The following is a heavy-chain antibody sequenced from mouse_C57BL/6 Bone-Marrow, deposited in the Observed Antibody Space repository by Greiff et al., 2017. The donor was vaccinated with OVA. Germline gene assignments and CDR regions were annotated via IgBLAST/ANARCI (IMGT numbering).Heavy chain of an antibody. CDR2: IYPGSGNT. CDR1: GYTFTDYY. V-gene: IGHV1-76*01. CDR3: ARDYYYGSSWYFDV. D-gene: IGHD1-1*01. Sequence: QVQLQQSGAELVRPGASVKLSCKASGYTFTDYYINWVKQRPGQGLEWIARIYPGSGNTYYNEKFKGKATLTAEKSSSTAYMQLSSLTSEDSAVYFCARDYYYGSSWYFDVWGTGTTVTVSS. J-gene: IGHJ1*03.